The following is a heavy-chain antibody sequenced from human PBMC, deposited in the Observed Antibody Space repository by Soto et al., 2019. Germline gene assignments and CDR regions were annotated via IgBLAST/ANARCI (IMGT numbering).Heavy chain of an antibody. V-gene: IGHV1-58*01. CDR2: IVVGSGNT. J-gene: IGHJ3*02. CDR3: AADHPGHRDPFDI. Sequence: SVKVSCKASGFTFTSSAVQWVRQARGQRLEWIGWIVVGSGNTNYAQKFQERVTITRDMSTSTAYVELSSLRSEDTAVYYCAADHPGHRDPFDIWGQGTMVTVSS. CDR1: GFTFTSSA. D-gene: IGHD2-8*02.